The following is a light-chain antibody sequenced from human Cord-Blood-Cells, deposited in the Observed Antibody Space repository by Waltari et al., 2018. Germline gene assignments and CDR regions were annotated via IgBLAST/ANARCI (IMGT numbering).Light chain of an antibody. CDR2: EAS. CDR3: CSYAGSSTFEVV. CDR1: SSDVGSYNL. V-gene: IGLV2-23*02. Sequence: QSALTQPASVSGSPGHSITISCTGPSSDVGSYNLVSWYQQHPGKAPKFMSDEASKQPSGGSKRFSGSKSGNTSSLTIPGLQAEDEADYYCCSYAGSSTFEVVCGGGTKLTVL. J-gene: IGLJ2*01.